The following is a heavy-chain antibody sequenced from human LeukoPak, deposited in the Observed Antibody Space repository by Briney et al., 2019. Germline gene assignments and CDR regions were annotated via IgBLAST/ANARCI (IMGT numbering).Heavy chain of an antibody. D-gene: IGHD3-9*01. Sequence: ASVKVSCKASGGTFSSYAISWVRQAPGQGVEWMGGIIPIFGTANYAQKFQGRVTITADESTSTAYMELSSVRSEDTAVYYCARATGYDILTGYYGNWGQGTLVTVSS. V-gene: IGHV1-69*01. CDR1: GGTFSSYA. CDR2: IIPIFGTA. J-gene: IGHJ4*02. CDR3: ARATGYDILTGYYGN.